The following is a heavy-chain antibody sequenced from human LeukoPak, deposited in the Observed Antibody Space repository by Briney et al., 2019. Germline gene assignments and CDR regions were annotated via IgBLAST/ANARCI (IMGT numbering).Heavy chain of an antibody. V-gene: IGHV4-30-2*01. CDR2: IYHSGST. Sequence: PSETLSLTCTVSGGSISSGGYYWSWIRQPPGKGLEWIGYIYHSGSTYYNPSLKSRVTISVDKSKNQFSLRLSSVTAADTAVYYCAKKRNAAPYYFDCWGQGTLVTVSS. J-gene: IGHJ4*02. CDR3: AKKRNAAPYYFDC. D-gene: IGHD5-24*01. CDR1: GGSISSGGYY.